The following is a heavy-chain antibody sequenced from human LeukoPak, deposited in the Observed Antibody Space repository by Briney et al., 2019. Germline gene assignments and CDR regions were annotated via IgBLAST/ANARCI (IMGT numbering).Heavy chain of an antibody. Sequence: PGGSLRLSCAASGFTFSSYEMNWVRQAPGKGLEWVSYISSSGSTIYYADSVKGRFTISRDNAKNSLYLQMNSLRAEDTALYYCAREDKTTGGSDIWGQGTMVTVFS. CDR1: GFTFSSYE. V-gene: IGHV3-48*03. CDR2: ISSSGSTI. D-gene: IGHD3-10*01. CDR3: AREDKTTGGSDI. J-gene: IGHJ3*02.